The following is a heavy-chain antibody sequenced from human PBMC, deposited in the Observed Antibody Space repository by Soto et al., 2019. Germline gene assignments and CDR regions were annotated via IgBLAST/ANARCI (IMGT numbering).Heavy chain of an antibody. V-gene: IGHV4-30-4*01. Sequence: LTCTVSGGSISSGDYYWSWIRQPPGKGLEWIGYIYYSGSTYYNPSLKSRVTISVDTSKNQFSLKLSSVTAVDTAVYYCAREPTIFGVVPVDWGQGTLVTVSS. CDR1: GGSISSGDYY. CDR3: AREPTIFGVVPVD. J-gene: IGHJ4*02. D-gene: IGHD3-3*01. CDR2: IYYSGST.